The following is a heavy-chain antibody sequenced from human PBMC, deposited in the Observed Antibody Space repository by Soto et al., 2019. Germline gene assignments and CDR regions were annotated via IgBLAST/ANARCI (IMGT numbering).Heavy chain of an antibody. CDR3: ARVNGDYSNPDDAFDI. CDR1: AYTSTDYY. Sequence: ASMRFSCMPSAYTSTDYYMHWVRQAPAQGLEWMGWINPNSGGTNYAQKFQGWVTMTRDTSISTAYMELSRLRSDDTAVYYCARVNGDYSNPDDAFDIWGQGTMVTVSS. D-gene: IGHD4-4*01. V-gene: IGHV1-2*04. CDR2: INPNSGGT. J-gene: IGHJ3*02.